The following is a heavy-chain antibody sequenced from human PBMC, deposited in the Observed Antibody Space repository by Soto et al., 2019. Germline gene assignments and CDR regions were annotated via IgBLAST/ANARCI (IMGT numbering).Heavy chain of an antibody. Sequence: GGSLRLSCAASGFTFSNYWLSWVRQAPGKALEWVANIKKDGSEKYYVGSVVGRFTISRDNAENSLYLQMNSLRAEDTAVYYCARLYLAATITSLDYWGQGTLVTVSS. CDR3: ARLYLAATITSLDY. V-gene: IGHV3-7*01. CDR1: GFTFSNYW. J-gene: IGHJ4*02. D-gene: IGHD5-12*01. CDR2: IKKDGSEK.